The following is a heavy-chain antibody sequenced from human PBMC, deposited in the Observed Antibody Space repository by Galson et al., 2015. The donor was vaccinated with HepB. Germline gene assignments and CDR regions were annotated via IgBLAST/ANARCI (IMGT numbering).Heavy chain of an antibody. D-gene: IGHD5-18*01. CDR3: ARDGYGIYYFDY. Sequence: SVKVSCKASGGTFSSYAISWVRQAPGQGLEWMGGIIPIFGTANYAQKFQGRVTITADESTSTAYMELSSLRSEDTAVYYCARDGYGIYYFDYWGQGTLVTVSS. CDR1: GGTFSSYA. V-gene: IGHV1-69*13. CDR2: IIPIFGTA. J-gene: IGHJ4*02.